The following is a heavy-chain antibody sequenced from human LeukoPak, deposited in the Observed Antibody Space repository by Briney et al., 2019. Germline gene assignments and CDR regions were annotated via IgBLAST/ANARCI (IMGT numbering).Heavy chain of an antibody. CDR2: VYTYNGNT. D-gene: IGHD3-10*01. CDR1: GYTLTIYG. Sequence: ASVTVSFTVSGYTLTIYGISWVRQAPGQGLEWMGCVYTYNGNTNYAQKFQGRVTMTTDTSTSTAYMELRSLRSDDTVVYYCARDTDGSGSVFDYWGQGTLVTVSS. V-gene: IGHV1-18*01. J-gene: IGHJ4*02. CDR3: ARDTDGSGSVFDY.